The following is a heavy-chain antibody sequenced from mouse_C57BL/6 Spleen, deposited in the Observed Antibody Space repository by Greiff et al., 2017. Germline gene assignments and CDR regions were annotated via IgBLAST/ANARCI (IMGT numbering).Heavy chain of an antibody. J-gene: IGHJ1*03. D-gene: IGHD2-2*01. Sequence: EVKLMESGPELVKPGASVKISCKASGYSFTGYYMNWVKQSPEKSLEWIGEINPSTGGTTYNQKFKAKATLTVDKSSSTAYMQLKSLTSEDSAVYYCAREGGYLPYWYFDVWGTGTTVTVSS. CDR2: INPSTGGT. CDR3: AREGGYLPYWYFDV. CDR1: GYSFTGYY. V-gene: IGHV1-42*01.